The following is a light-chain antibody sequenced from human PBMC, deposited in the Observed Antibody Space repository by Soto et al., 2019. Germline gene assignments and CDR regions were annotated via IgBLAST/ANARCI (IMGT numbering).Light chain of an antibody. CDR2: DVS. CDR1: SSDVGGYNY. Sequence: QSALTQPASVSGSPGQSITISCTGTSSDVGGYNYVSWYQQHPGKAPKLMIYDVSNRPSGVSNRSSGSKSGSTASLTISGLQAEDEADYYCSSYTSSSTLDVFGTGTKVTVL. V-gene: IGLV2-14*01. CDR3: SSYTSSSTLDV. J-gene: IGLJ1*01.